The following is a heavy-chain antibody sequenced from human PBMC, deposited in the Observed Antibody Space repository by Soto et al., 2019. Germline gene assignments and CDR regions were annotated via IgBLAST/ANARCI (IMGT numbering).Heavy chain of an antibody. D-gene: IGHD3-22*01. CDR3: ARDRQSRTEYYDSSGSNVFDP. CDR2: INPNSGGT. J-gene: IGHJ5*02. Sequence: ASVKVSCKASGYIFTDYYMHWVRQAPGQELGWMGRINPNSGGTNYAQKFQGRVTMTRDTSISTAYTELSSLRSEDTAVYYCARDRQSRTEYYDSSGSNVFDPWG. CDR1: GYIFTDYY. V-gene: IGHV1-2*06.